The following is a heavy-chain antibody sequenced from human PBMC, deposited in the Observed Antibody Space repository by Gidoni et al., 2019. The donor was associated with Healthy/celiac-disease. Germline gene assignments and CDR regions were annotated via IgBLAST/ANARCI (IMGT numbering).Heavy chain of an antibody. CDR3: AREGYDHLRHYYYYGMDV. J-gene: IGHJ6*02. D-gene: IGHD3-22*01. Sequence: QVQLQESGPGLVKPSQTLSLTCTVSGGSISSGDYSWSWIRQPPGKGLEWFGYIYYSGSTYYNPSLKSRVTISVDTSKNQFSLKLSSVTAADTAVYYCAREGYDHLRHYYYYGMDVWGQGTTVTVSS. CDR1: GGSISSGDYS. V-gene: IGHV4-30-4*01. CDR2: IYYSGST.